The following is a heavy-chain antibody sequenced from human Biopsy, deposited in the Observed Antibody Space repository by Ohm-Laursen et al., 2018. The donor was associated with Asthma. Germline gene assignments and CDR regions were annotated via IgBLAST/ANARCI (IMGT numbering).Heavy chain of an antibody. V-gene: IGHV4-34*01. CDR2: TNETEVT. CDR3: ARGPELDV. Sequence: SDTLSFTWDVYPGSISGFFWTWIRQSPGKGLEWIGETNETEVTNNNPSLKSRVIISIDTYWNRVYLKLTSVTAADTAVYYCARGPELDVWGQGTTVTVSS. J-gene: IGHJ6*02. CDR1: PGSISGFF.